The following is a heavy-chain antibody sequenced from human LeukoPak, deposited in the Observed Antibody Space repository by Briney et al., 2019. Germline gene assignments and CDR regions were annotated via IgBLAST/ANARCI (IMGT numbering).Heavy chain of an antibody. CDR2: ISGDGSNS. CDR3: AREVPATAVPTAY. D-gene: IGHD2-2*02. J-gene: IGHJ4*02. V-gene: IGHV3-74*01. CDR1: GFTFGTYW. Sequence: PGGSLRLSCAAFGFTFGTYWMHWVRQVPGKGPVWVSRISGDGSNSAYAVSVKGRFTISRDNAKHTLYLQMNSLRVEDTAVYYCAREVPATAVPTAYWGQGTLVTVSS.